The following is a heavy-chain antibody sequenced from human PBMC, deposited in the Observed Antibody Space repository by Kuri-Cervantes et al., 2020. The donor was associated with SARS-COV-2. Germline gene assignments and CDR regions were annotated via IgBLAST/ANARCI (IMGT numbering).Heavy chain of an antibody. V-gene: IGHV1-69*06. Sequence: SVKVSCKASGGTFSSYTISWVRQAPGQGLEWMGGIIPIFGTANYAQKFQGRVTITADKSTSTAYMELSSLRSDDTAVYYCASFCSSTSCYAGPTEYFQHWGQGTLVPSPQ. CDR3: ASFCSSTSCYAGPTEYFQH. CDR2: IIPIFGTA. CDR1: GGTFSSYT. J-gene: IGHJ1*01. D-gene: IGHD2-2*01.